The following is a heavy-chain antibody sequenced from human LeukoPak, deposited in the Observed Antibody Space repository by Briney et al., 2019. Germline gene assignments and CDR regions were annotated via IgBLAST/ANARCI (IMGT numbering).Heavy chain of an antibody. J-gene: IGHJ4*02. CDR2: IYHSGST. CDR3: ARDRVVDIVVVPAALGYFDY. V-gene: IGHV4-30-4*07. D-gene: IGHD2-2*03. CDR1: GVSISRGGYS. Sequence: SETLSLTCAVSGVSISRGGYSWSWIRQPPGKGLEWIGYIYHSGSTNYNPSLKSRLTISVDTSKNQFSLKLSSVTAADTAVYYCARDRVVDIVVVPAALGYFDYWGQGTLVTVSS.